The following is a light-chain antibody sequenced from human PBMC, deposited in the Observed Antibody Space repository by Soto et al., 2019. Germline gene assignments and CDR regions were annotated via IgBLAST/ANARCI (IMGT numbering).Light chain of an antibody. J-gene: IGKJ5*01. V-gene: IGKV2-28*01. CDR3: FQGLQTPPIT. Sequence: DIVLTQSPLSLPVIPGEPASISCRSSQSLQYSNGYNYLDWYFQKPGQSPQLLISLGSTRASGVPDRFSGSGSGTDFTLKIRRVEADDVGVYYCFQGLQTPPITVGQGTRLEIK. CDR1: QSLQYSNGYNY. CDR2: LGS.